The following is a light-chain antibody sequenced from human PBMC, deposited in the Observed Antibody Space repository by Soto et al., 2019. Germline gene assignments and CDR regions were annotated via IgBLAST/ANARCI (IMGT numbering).Light chain of an antibody. CDR2: GAS. J-gene: IGKJ1*01. V-gene: IGKV3-20*01. CDR3: HQYGSSPRT. Sequence: EIVLTQSPGTLSLSPGDRATLSCRASQSVSSNFSAWYQQKPGQAPRLLIYGASIRATGIPDRFSGSGSGTDLTLTIRRLEPEDFAMYFCHQYGSSPRTFGQGTKVEIK. CDR1: QSVSSNF.